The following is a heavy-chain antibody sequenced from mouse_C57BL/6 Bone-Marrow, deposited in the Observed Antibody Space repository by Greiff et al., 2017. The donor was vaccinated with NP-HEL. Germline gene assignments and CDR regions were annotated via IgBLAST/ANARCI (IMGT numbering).Heavy chain of an antibody. J-gene: IGHJ1*03. V-gene: IGHV14-3*01. CDR3: ASFYYYGSSPYWYFDV. D-gene: IGHD1-1*01. CDR2: IDPANGNT. CDR1: GFNIKNTY. Sequence: SVAELVRPGASVKLSCTASGFNIKNTYMHWVKQRPEQGLEWIGRIDPANGNTNYAPKFQGKATITADTSSNTAYLQLSSLTSEDTAIYYCASFYYYGSSPYWYFDVWGTGTTVTVSS.